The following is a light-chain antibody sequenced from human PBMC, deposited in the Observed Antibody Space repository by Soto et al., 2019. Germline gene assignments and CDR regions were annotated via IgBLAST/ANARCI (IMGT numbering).Light chain of an antibody. V-gene: IGKV1-5*01. CDR2: DAS. CDR1: QSISNW. J-gene: IGKJ1*01. CDR3: QQYNSYWAWT. Sequence: DIQMTQSPSTLSASVGDRVTITCRASQSISNWLAWYQQKPGKAPKLLIYDASSLESGVPSRFSGSGSGTEFTLTISSLQPDDFATYYCQQYNSYWAWTLGQGTKVEIK.